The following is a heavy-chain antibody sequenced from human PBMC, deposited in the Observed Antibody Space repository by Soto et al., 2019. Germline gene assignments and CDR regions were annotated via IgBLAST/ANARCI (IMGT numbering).Heavy chain of an antibody. CDR3: TRGSSFGY. CDR1: GFTFGDHA. V-gene: IGHV3-49*04. J-gene: IGHJ4*02. D-gene: IGHD6-13*01. CDR2: IRRKVYGGTT. Sequence: SLRLSCTTSGFTFGDHAMSWVRQAPGKGLEWVGFIRRKVYGGTTEYAASVKGRFIISRDDIKGIAYLQMNSLKTEDTAVYYCTRGSSFGYWGQGTLVTVSS.